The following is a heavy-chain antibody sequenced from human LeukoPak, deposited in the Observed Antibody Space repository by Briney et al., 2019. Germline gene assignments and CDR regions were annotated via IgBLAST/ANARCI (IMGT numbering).Heavy chain of an antibody. CDR2: IYTSGST. D-gene: IGHD1-26*01. CDR3: ARAGGWELNNWFDP. Sequence: SETLSLTCTVSGGSISSHYWSWIRQPPGKGLEWIGRIYTSGSTNYNPSLKSRVTMSVDTSKNQFSLKLSSVTAADTAVYYCARAGGWELNNWFDPWGQGTLVTVSS. J-gene: IGHJ5*02. CDR1: GGSISSHY. V-gene: IGHV4-4*07.